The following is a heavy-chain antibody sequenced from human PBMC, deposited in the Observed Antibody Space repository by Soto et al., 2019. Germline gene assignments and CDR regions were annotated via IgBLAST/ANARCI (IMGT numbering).Heavy chain of an antibody. D-gene: IGHD5-12*01. Sequence: SETLSLTCTVSGGSISSSSYYWGWIRQPPGKGLEWIGSIYYSGSTYYNPSLKSRVTISVDTSKNQFSLKLSSVTAADTAVYYCARQKLSRGYDRVPQRAPNWFDPWGQGTLVTVSS. CDR1: GGSISSSSYY. J-gene: IGHJ5*02. V-gene: IGHV4-39*01. CDR3: ARQKLSRGYDRVPQRAPNWFDP. CDR2: IYYSGST.